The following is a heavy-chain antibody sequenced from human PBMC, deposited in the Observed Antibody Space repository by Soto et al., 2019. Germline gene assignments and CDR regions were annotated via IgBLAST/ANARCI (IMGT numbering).Heavy chain of an antibody. J-gene: IGHJ4*02. CDR1: GRPFSTYA. V-gene: IGHV1-69*12. CDR3: ASGIQLWLRRINNGYSG. D-gene: IGHD5-18*01. Sequence: QVQLVQSGAEVNKPESSVKVSCKAPGRPFSTYAISWVRQAPGQGLEWMGGIIPMFGTATYAQRFQDRVTITADESTNTVYMELSSLRSEDTAVYFCASGIQLWLRRINNGYSGWGQGTLVTVSS. CDR2: IIPMFGTA.